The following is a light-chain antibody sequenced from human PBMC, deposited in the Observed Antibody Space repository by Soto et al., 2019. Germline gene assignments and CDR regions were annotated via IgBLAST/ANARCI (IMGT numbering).Light chain of an antibody. Sequence: EIVLTQSPATLSLSPCGRATLSCRASQSVSSYLAWYQQKPGQAPRLLIYDASNRATGIPARFSGSGSGTDFTLTISSLEPEDFAVYYCQQRSNWSWTFGQGTKVDIK. CDR2: DAS. CDR3: QQRSNWSWT. J-gene: IGKJ1*01. CDR1: QSVSSY. V-gene: IGKV3-11*01.